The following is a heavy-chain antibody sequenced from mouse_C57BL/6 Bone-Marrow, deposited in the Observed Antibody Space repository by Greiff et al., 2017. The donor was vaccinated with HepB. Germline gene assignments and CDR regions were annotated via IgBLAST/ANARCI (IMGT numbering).Heavy chain of an antibody. V-gene: IGHV1-55*01. CDR3: ARDGTMADWYFDV. Sequence: QVQLQQSGAELVKPGASVKMSCKASGYTFTSYWITWVKQRPGQGLEWIGDIYPGSGSTNYNEKFKSKATLTVDTSSSTAYMQLSSLTSEDSAVYYCARDGTMADWYFDVWGTGTTVTVSS. CDR2: IYPGSGST. CDR1: GYTFTSYW. J-gene: IGHJ1*03. D-gene: IGHD1-1*02.